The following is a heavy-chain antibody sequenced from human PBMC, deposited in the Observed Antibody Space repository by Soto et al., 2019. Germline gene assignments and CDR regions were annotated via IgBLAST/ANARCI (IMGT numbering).Heavy chain of an antibody. CDR2: IYWDDSK. D-gene: IGHD3-9*01. CDR1: GFSLSTSGVG. Sequence: QITLKESGPTLVRPTQTLTLTCAFSGFSLSTSGVGVGWIRQPPGKALEWLAVIYWDDSKHYSPSLRSRLTITKDTSKPQVVLTMTNLDPRDTGTHYCPHKGQEDWPLAYWGQGTLVTVSS. V-gene: IGHV2-5*02. CDR3: PHKGQEDWPLAY. J-gene: IGHJ4*02.